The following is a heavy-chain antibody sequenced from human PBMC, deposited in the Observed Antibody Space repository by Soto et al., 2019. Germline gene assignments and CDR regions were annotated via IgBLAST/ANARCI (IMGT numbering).Heavy chain of an antibody. V-gene: IGHV3-23*01. CDR3: AKEGWNVLLWFGHRYGMDV. D-gene: IGHD3-10*01. Sequence: PGGSLRLSCAASGFTFSSYAMSWVRQAPGKGLEWVSAISGSGGSTYYADSVKGRFTISRDNSKNTLYLQMNSLRAEDTAVYYCAKEGWNVLLWFGHRYGMDVWGQGTTVTVSS. CDR1: GFTFSSYA. J-gene: IGHJ6*02. CDR2: ISGSGGST.